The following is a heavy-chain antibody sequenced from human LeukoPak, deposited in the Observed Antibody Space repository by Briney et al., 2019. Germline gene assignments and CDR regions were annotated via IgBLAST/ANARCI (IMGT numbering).Heavy chain of an antibody. V-gene: IGHV1-46*01. CDR1: GYAFTSYY. D-gene: IGHD3-10*01. J-gene: IGHJ5*02. Sequence: ASVKVSCKASGYAFTSYYMHWVRQAPGQGLEWMGIINPSGGSTSYAQKFQGRVTMTRDMSTSTVYMELSSLRSEDTAVYYCARAAQGGSGSYFLPYNWFDPWGQGTLVTVSS. CDR2: INPSGGST. CDR3: ARAAQGGSGSYFLPYNWFDP.